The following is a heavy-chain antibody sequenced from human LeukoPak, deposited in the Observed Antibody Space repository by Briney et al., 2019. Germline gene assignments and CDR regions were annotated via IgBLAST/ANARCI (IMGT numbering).Heavy chain of an antibody. J-gene: IGHJ4*02. V-gene: IGHV4-34*01. CDR1: GGSFSGYY. Sequence: SETLSLTCAVYGGSFSGYYWSWIRQPPGKGLEWIGEINHSGSTNYNPSLKSRVTISVDTSKNQFSLKLSSVTAADTAVYYCATTKRGYSYGHRFDYWGQGTLSPSPQ. D-gene: IGHD5-18*01. CDR2: INHSGST. CDR3: ATTKRGYSYGHRFDY.